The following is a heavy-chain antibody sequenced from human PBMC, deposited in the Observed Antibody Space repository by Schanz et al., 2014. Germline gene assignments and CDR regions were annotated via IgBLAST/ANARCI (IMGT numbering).Heavy chain of an antibody. CDR2: IGGSGDST. CDR1: GFTFSNHA. D-gene: IGHD3-9*01. Sequence: EAQLLESGGGLVQPGGSLRLSCAASGFTFSNHALSWVRQAPGKGLEWVSGIGGSGDSTHYADSVKGRFIISRDNSKNTLYLQVNSLRAEDTAVYYCAKHVRSLTGNDYWGQGTLXTVSS. J-gene: IGHJ4*02. V-gene: IGHV3-23*01. CDR3: AKHVRSLTGNDY.